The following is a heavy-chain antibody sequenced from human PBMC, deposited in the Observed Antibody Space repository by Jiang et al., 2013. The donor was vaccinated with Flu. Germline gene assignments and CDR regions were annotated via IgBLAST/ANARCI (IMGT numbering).Heavy chain of an antibody. CDR1: GFTFSDYY. D-gene: IGHD5-24*01. CDR3: ARVGRVGDGYNTFDY. J-gene: IGHJ4*02. Sequence: VQLLESGGGLVKPGGSLRLSCAASGFTFSDYYMSWIRQAPGKGLEWVSYISSSSSYTNYADSVKGRFTISRDNAKNSLYLQMNSLRAEDTAVYYCARVGRVGDGYNTFDYWGQGTLVTVSS. CDR2: ISSSSSYT. V-gene: IGHV3-11*03.